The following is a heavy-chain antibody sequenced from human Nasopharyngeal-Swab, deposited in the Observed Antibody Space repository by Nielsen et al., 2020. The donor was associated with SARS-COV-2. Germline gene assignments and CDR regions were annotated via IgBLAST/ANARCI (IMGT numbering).Heavy chain of an antibody. D-gene: IGHD2-15*01. V-gene: IGHV3-23*01. CDR3: AKDLVGPRPGHCRMYYFDY. Sequence: GGSLRLSCAASGFTFSSYAMSWVRQAPGKGLEWVSAISGSGGSTYYADSVKGRFTISRDNSKNTLYLQMNSLRAEDTAVYYCAKDLVGPRPGHCRMYYFDYWCHGTLFTVSS. CDR2: ISGSGGST. J-gene: IGHJ4*01. CDR1: GFTFSSYA.